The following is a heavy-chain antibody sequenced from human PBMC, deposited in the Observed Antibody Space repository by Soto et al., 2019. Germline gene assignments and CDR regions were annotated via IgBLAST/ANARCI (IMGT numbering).Heavy chain of an antibody. D-gene: IGHD5-12*01. Sequence: ASVKVSCKASGYTFTNYYINWERQAPGQGLEWMGGIIPIFGTANYAQKFQGRVTITADKSTSTAYMELSSLRSEDTAVYYCARDAVEMATITMHYYYYGMDVWGQGTTVTVSS. J-gene: IGHJ6*02. CDR1: GYTFTNYY. CDR2: IIPIFGTA. V-gene: IGHV1-69*06. CDR3: ARDAVEMATITMHYYYYGMDV.